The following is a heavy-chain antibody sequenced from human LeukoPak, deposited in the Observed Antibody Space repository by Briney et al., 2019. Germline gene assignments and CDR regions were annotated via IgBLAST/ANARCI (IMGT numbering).Heavy chain of an antibody. Sequence: HPGGSLRLSCAASGFTFTSYVMHWVRQAPGKGLQWVALISYDGSNKYYADSVKGRFTISRDNSKTTLYLQMNSLRAEDTAVYYCARPRGAAAGTFGFDPWGQGTLVAVSS. J-gene: IGHJ5*02. CDR2: ISYDGSNK. CDR1: GFTFTSYV. V-gene: IGHV3-30*03. CDR3: ARPRGAAAGTFGFDP. D-gene: IGHD6-13*01.